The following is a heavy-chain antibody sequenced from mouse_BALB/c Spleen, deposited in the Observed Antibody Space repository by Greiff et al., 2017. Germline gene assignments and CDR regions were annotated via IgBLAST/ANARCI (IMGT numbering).Heavy chain of an antibody. D-gene: IGHD1-1*01. CDR2: ISTYYGDA. V-gene: IGHV1-67*01. CDR1: GYTFTDYA. CDR3: ARGADYGSSYYFDY. Sequence: QVQLQQSGPELVRPGESVKISCKGSGYTFTDYAMHWVKQSHAKSLEWIGVISTYYGDASYNQKFKGKATMTVDKSSSTAYMELARLTSEDSAIYYCARGADYGSSYYFDYWGQGTTLTVSA. J-gene: IGHJ2*01.